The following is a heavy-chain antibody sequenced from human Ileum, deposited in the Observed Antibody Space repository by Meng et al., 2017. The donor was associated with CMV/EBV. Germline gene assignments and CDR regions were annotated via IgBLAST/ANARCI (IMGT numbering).Heavy chain of an antibody. CDR2: ISSSSSYI. J-gene: IGHJ5*02. CDR1: GFTFSSYS. CDR3: ARDPYSSSWDTGPGWFDP. V-gene: IGHV3-21*01. D-gene: IGHD6-13*01. Sequence: GSLRLSCAASGFTFSSYSMNWVRQAPGKGLEWVSSISSSSSYIYYADSVKGRFTISRDNAKNSLYLQMNSLRAEDTAVYYCARDPYSSSWDTGPGWFDPWGQGTLVTVSS.